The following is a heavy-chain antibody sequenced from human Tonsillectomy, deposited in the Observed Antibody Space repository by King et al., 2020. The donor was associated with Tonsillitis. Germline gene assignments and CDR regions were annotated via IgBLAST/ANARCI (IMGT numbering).Heavy chain of an antibody. D-gene: IGHD5-24*01. CDR2: ISGSAVCT. CDR1: GFTFSSFA. CDR3: AKGWVEMDV. V-gene: IGHV3-23*04. Sequence: EVQLVESGGGLVQPGGSLRLSCAASGFTFSSFAMTWVRQAPGMRLEWVSSISGSAVCTYYADSVKGRFTISRDNSKNTLYLQMNILRAEDTAVYYCAKGWVEMDVWRQGTVVTVSS. J-gene: IGHJ4*02.